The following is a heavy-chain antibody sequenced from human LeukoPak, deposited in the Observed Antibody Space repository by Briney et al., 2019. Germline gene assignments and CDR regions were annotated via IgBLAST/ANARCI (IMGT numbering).Heavy chain of an antibody. Sequence: GGSLRLSCLTSGFTLSTTAMSWVRQAPGKGLEWISGISGSGASTYYADSVKGRFTISRDDSRNTLYLQMNSLRGDDTAVYYCAKDVGKWESLHFFDYWGQGTLVTVSS. J-gene: IGHJ4*02. CDR1: GFTLSTTA. D-gene: IGHD1-26*01. CDR2: ISGSGAST. V-gene: IGHV3-23*01. CDR3: AKDVGKWESLHFFDY.